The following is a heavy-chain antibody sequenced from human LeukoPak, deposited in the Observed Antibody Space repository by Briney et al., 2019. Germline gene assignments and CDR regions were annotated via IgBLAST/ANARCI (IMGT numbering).Heavy chain of an antibody. V-gene: IGHV4-34*01. CDR1: GGSFSGYY. D-gene: IGHD3-10*01. J-gene: IGHJ4*02. CDR3: ARLQDYDSGTPYFDY. CDR2: INHSGST. Sequence: SETLSLTCAVYGGSFSGYYWSWIRQPPGKGLEWIGEINHSGSTNYNPSLKSRVTISVDTSKNQFSLKLSSVTAADTAVYYCARLQDYDSGTPYFDYWGQGTLVTVSS.